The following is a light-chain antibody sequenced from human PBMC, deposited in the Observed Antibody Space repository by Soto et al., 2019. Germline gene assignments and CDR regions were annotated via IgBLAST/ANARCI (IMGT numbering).Light chain of an antibody. J-gene: IGLJ1*01. CDR2: EGS. CDR1: SSDVGSYNL. V-gene: IGLV2-23*03. CDR3: CSYAGSSTFPYV. Sequence: QSVLTQPASVSGSPGQSITISCTGTSSDVGSYNLVSWYQQHPGKAPKLMIYEGSKRPSGVSNRFSGSKPGNTASLTISGLQAEDEADYYCCSYAGSSTFPYVCG.